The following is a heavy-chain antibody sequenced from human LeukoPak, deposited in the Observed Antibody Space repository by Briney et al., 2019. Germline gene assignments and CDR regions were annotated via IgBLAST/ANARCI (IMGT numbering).Heavy chain of an antibody. V-gene: IGHV4-34*01. Sequence: SETLSLTCAVYGGSFSGYYWSWIRQPPGKGLEWIGEINHSGSTNYNPSLKSRVTISVDTSKNQFSLKLSSVTAADTAVYYCARDPGDRIDPWGQGTLVTVSS. CDR1: GGSFSGYY. J-gene: IGHJ5*02. CDR3: ARDPGDRIDP. D-gene: IGHD3-10*01. CDR2: INHSGST.